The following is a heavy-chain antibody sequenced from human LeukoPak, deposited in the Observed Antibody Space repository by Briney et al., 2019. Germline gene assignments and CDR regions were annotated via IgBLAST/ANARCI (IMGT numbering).Heavy chain of an antibody. D-gene: IGHD1-26*01. CDR1: GGSISSGGYY. CDR3: ARDGTQAALRV. Sequence: SETLSLTCTVSGGSISSGGYYWSWIRQHPGKGLEWIGYIYYSGSTYYNPSLKSRVTISVDTSKNQFSLKLSSVTAADTAVYYCARDGTQAALRVWGQGTMVTVSS. CDR2: IYYSGST. V-gene: IGHV4-31*03. J-gene: IGHJ3*01.